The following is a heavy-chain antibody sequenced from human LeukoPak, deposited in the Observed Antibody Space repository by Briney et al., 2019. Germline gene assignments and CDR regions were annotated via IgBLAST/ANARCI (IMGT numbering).Heavy chain of an antibody. CDR2: TFYRSKWHY. V-gene: IGHV6-1*01. CDR3: ARDPSDDQSLDH. D-gene: IGHD3-16*01. Sequence: SQTLSLTCAISGDSFSSNTAAWYWLRQSPSRGLEWLGRTFYRSKWHYEYAVSVRSRITINVDTSKNQFSLQLNSVTPEDTAVFYCARDPSDDQSLDHWGQGTLVTVSS. CDR1: GDSFSSNTAA. J-gene: IGHJ4*02.